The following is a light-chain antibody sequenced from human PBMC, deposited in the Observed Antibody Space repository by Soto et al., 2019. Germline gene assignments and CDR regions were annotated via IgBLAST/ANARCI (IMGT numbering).Light chain of an antibody. Sequence: QSALTQPASVSGSPGQSITISCTGTSSDVGAYNYVSWYQQYPGKAPKLMIYGVTNRPSGVSNRFSGSKSGNTASLTISGLQAEDEADYYCSSYSSSTTLEVFGGGTKLTVL. V-gene: IGLV2-14*01. CDR1: SSDVGAYNY. J-gene: IGLJ2*01. CDR3: SSYSSSTTLEV. CDR2: GVT.